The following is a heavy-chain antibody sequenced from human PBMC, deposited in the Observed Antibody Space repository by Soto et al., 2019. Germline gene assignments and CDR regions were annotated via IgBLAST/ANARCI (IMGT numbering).Heavy chain of an antibody. J-gene: IGHJ6*02. CDR3: ARQGDFWSGYAPDYYYYGMDV. Sequence: GESLKISCKGSGYSFTSYWISWVRQMPGKGLEWMGRIDPSDSYTNYSPSFQGHVTISADKSISTAYLQWSSLKASDTAMYYCARQGDFWSGYAPDYYYYGMDVWGQGTTVTVSS. V-gene: IGHV5-10-1*01. D-gene: IGHD3-3*01. CDR2: IDPSDSYT. CDR1: GYSFTSYW.